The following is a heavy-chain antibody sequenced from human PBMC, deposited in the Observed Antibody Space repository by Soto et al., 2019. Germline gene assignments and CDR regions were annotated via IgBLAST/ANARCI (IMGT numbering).Heavy chain of an antibody. CDR2: ISWNGASI. CDR1: GFTFDDYA. Sequence: EVQLVESGGGLVQPGRSMRLSCAASGFTFDDYAIHWVRQAPGRGLEWVAGISWNGASIGYADSVKGQFTISRDNAKNYLHLQMNSLRSEDTALYYCANLPLYGSGFDCWGQGTLVTVSS. V-gene: IGHV3-9*01. J-gene: IGHJ4*02. D-gene: IGHD3-10*01. CDR3: ANLPLYGSGFDC.